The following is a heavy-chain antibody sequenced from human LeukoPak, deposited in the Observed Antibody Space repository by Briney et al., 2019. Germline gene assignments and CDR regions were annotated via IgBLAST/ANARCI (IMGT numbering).Heavy chain of an antibody. Sequence: SETLSLTCTVSGGSISSYYWSWIRQPPGKGLEWIGYIYYSGSTNYNPSLKSRVTISVDTSKNQFSLKLSSVTAADTAVYYCARVVPSIAALDYWGQGTLVTASS. V-gene: IGHV4-59*01. D-gene: IGHD6-6*01. CDR2: IYYSGST. CDR1: GGSISSYY. CDR3: ARVVPSIAALDY. J-gene: IGHJ4*02.